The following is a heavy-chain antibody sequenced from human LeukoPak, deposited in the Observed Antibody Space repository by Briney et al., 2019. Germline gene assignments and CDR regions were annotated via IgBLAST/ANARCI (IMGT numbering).Heavy chain of an antibody. CDR2: ISSSSSYI. CDR3: ARGYYDILTGYFPPDY. D-gene: IGHD3-9*01. V-gene: IGHV3-21*01. CDR1: GFTFSNYN. Sequence: GGSLRLSCAASGFTFSNYNMNWVRQAPGKGLEWVSSISSSSSYIYYADSVKGRFTISRDNAKNSLYLQMHSLRAEDTAVYYCARGYYDILTGYFPPDYWGQGTLVTVSS. J-gene: IGHJ4*02.